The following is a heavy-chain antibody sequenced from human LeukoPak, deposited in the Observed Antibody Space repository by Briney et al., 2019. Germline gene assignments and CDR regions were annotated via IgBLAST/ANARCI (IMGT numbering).Heavy chain of an antibody. D-gene: IGHD4-17*01. J-gene: IGHJ6*01. CDR3: AKDLRRTTVTYYYYYGMDV. CDR2: ISYDGSNK. V-gene: IGHV3-30*18. CDR1: GFTFSSYG. Sequence: GGSLRLSCAASGFTFSSYGMHWVRQAPGKGLEWVAVISYDGSNKYYADSVKGRFTISRDNSKNTLYLQMNSLRAEDTAVYYCAKDLRRTTVTYYYYYGMDVWGQGTTVTVSS.